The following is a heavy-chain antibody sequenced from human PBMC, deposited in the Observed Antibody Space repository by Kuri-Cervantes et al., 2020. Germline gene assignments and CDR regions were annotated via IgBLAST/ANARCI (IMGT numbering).Heavy chain of an antibody. J-gene: IGHJ5*02. CDR2: INPNSGGT. CDR1: GYSFTSYG. Sequence: ASGKVSCKPSGYSFTSYGISWVRQAPGQWLEWMGWINPNSGGTNYAQNFLGRVTMTRDTSIDTAYMELNSLTSDDTAVYFCARDPGAAAKLGFDPWGQGTLVTVSS. V-gene: IGHV1-2*02. CDR3: ARDPGAAAKLGFDP. D-gene: IGHD2-2*01.